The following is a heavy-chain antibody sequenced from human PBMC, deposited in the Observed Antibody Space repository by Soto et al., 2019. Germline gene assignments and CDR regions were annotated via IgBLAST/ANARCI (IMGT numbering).Heavy chain of an antibody. J-gene: IGHJ5*02. CDR1: GFTFSSYA. D-gene: IGHD6-13*01. Sequence: GGSLRLSCAASGFTFSSYAMHWVRQAPGKGLEWVAVISYDGSNKYYADSVKGRFTISRDNSKNTLYLQMNSLRAEDTAVYYWARDQYSSSPPGFAPWGQETLVTVPS. CDR2: ISYDGSNK. V-gene: IGHV3-30-3*01. CDR3: ARDQYSSSPPGFAP.